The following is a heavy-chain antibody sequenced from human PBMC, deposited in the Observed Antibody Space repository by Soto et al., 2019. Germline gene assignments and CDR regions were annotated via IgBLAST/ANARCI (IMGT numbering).Heavy chain of an antibody. CDR2: ISSGSSYR. CDR1: GFTISSFN. CDR3: ASQGGSCSGGTCYSGFDY. D-gene: IGHD2-15*01. J-gene: IGHJ4*02. V-gene: IGHV3-21*01. Sequence: EVQLVESGGGLVKPGESLRLSCAASGFTISSFNMNWVRQAPGKGLEWVSSISSGSSYRYYADSVKGRFTISRDNAKNSLFLQMNSLRAEDTAVYYCASQGGSCSGGTCYSGFDYWGQGALVTVSS.